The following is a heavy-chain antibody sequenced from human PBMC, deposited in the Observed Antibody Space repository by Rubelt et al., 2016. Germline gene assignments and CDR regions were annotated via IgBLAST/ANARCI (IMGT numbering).Heavy chain of an antibody. CDR3: ARGDYGAMDY. CDR1: GGTFSSYA. Sequence: QVQLVQSGAEVKKPGSSVKVSCKASGGTFSSYAISWVRQAPGQGLEWMGGIIPIFGTANYARTVKGRVTITADKSSSTAYMELSSLRSEDTAVYYCARGDYGAMDYWGQGTLVTVSS. D-gene: IGHD4/OR15-4a*01. V-gene: IGHV1-69*06. J-gene: IGHJ4*02. CDR2: IIPIFGTA.